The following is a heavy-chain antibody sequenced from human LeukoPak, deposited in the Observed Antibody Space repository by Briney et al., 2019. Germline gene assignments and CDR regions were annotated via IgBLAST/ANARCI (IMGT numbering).Heavy chain of an antibody. D-gene: IGHD4-23*01. V-gene: IGHV1-18*01. CDR3: ARHYGGNSGGAFDI. J-gene: IGHJ3*02. CDR2: ISAYNGNT. Sequence: ASLKVSCKASGYTFTSYGISWVRQAPGQGLEWMGWISAYNGNTNYAQKLQGRVTMTTDTSTSTAYMELRSLRSDDTAVYYCARHYGGNSGGAFDIWGQGTMVTVSS. CDR1: GYTFTSYG.